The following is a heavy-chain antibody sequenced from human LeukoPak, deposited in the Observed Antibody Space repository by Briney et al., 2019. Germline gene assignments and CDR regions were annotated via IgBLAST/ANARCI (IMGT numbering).Heavy chain of an antibody. J-gene: IGHJ6*02. CDR1: GGSFSGYY. CDR2: INHSGST. D-gene: IGHD3-3*01. V-gene: IGHV4-34*01. CDR3: ARAGGQNYDFWSGYAPYYGMDV. Sequence: SETLSLTCAVYGGSFSGYYWSWIRQPPGKGLEWIGEINHSGSTNYNPSLKSRVTISVDTSKNQFSLKLSSVTAADTAVYYCARAGGQNYDFWSGYAPYYGMDVWGQGTTVTVSS.